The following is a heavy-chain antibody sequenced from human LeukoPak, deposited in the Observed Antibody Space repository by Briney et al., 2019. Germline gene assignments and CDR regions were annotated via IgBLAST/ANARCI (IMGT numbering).Heavy chain of an antibody. CDR2: IIPILGIA. V-gene: IGHV1-69*04. Sequence: SVKVSCKASGGTFSSYAISWVRQAPGQGLEWMGRIIPILGIANYAQKFQGRVTIIADKSTSTAYMELSSLRAEDTAIYYCAKTTPDQTAGDWFDPWGQGTLVTVSS. D-gene: IGHD6-19*01. CDR3: AKTTPDQTAGDWFDP. CDR1: GGTFSSYA. J-gene: IGHJ5*02.